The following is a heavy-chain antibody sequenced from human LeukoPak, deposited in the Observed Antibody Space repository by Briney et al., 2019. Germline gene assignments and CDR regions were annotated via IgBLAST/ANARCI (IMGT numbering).Heavy chain of an antibody. V-gene: IGHV4-59*01. Sequence: SETLSLTCSVSGVSIISYQWSWIRQPPGKGLEWIGFIYSSGTTNSNASLKSRVTISVDTSKNQFSLNLSSVSAADTAVYYCASTGYGSGNSRFDYWGQGTLVTVSS. D-gene: IGHD3-10*01. CDR2: IYSSGTT. CDR3: ASTGYGSGNSRFDY. J-gene: IGHJ4*02. CDR1: GVSIISYQ.